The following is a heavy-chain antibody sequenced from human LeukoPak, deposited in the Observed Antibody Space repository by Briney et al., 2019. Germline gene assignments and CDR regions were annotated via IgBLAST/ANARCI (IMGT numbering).Heavy chain of an antibody. Sequence: GGSLRLSCAASGFTFSSYGMHWVRQAPGKGLEWVAVIWYDGSNKYYADSVKGRLTISRDNSKNTLYLQMNSLRAEDTAVYYCARVTPYDSSGYYPDYWGQGTLVTVSS. J-gene: IGHJ4*02. V-gene: IGHV3-33*01. D-gene: IGHD3-22*01. CDR1: GFTFSSYG. CDR3: ARVTPYDSSGYYPDY. CDR2: IWYDGSNK.